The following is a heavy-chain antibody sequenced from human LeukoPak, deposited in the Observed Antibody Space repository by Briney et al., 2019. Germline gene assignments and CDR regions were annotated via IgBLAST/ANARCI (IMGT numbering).Heavy chain of an antibody. Sequence: SSETLSLTCAVYGGSFSGYYWSWIRQPPGKGLEWIGEINHSGSTNYNPSLESRVTISVDTSKNQFSLKLSSVTAADTAVYYCARVRVRGVIINYRGQGTLVTVSS. V-gene: IGHV4-34*01. J-gene: IGHJ4*02. D-gene: IGHD3-10*01. CDR1: GGSFSGYY. CDR3: ARVRVRGVIINY. CDR2: INHSGST.